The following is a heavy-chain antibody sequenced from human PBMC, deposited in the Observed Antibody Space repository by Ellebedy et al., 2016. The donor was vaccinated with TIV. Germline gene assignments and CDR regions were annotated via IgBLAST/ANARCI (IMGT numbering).Heavy chain of an antibody. Sequence: GGSLRLSXAASGFTFSSYSMNWVRQAPGKGLEWVSSISSSSSYIYYADSVKGRFTISRDNAKNSLYLQMNSLRAEDTAVYYCARDGAFYDSSGKPGPWGQGTLVTVSS. D-gene: IGHD3-22*01. CDR1: GFTFSSYS. V-gene: IGHV3-21*01. CDR3: ARDGAFYDSSGKPGP. J-gene: IGHJ4*02. CDR2: ISSSSSYI.